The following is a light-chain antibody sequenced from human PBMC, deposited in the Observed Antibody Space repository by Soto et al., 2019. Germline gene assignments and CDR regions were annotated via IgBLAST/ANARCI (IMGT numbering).Light chain of an antibody. J-gene: IGLJ2*01. CDR3: QTWGTGIHV. CDR1: SGHSSYA. V-gene: IGLV4-69*01. CDR2: LNSDGSH. Sequence: QSMLTQSPSASASLGASVKLTCTLSSGHSSYAIAWHQQQPEKGPRYLMKLNSDGSHSKGDGIPDRFSGSSSGAERYLTISSLQSEDEADYYCQTWGTGIHVFGGGTKVTVL.